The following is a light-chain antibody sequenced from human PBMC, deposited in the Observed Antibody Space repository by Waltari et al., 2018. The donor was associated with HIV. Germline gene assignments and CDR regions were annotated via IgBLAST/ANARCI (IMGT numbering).Light chain of an antibody. Sequence: EIVMTQSPVTLSVSPGERATLSCRASQRVRSNLAWYQQKPGQAPRLLIYGASTRATGIPARFSGSGSGTEFTLTISSLQSEDFAVYYCQQYGNWYTFGQGTKLEIK. V-gene: IGKV3-15*01. CDR3: QQYGNWYT. CDR2: GAS. J-gene: IGKJ2*01. CDR1: QRVRSN.